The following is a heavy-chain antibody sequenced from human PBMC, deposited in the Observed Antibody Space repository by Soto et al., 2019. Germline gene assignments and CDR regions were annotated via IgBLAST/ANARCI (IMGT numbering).Heavy chain of an antibody. Sequence: EVQLVESGGGLVKPGGSLRLSCAASGFTFSSYSMNWVRQAPGKGLEWVSSISSSSSYIYYADSVKGRFTISRDNAKNSLYLQMNSLRAEETAVYYCARDFRRDLTGYYYYYGMVVWGPGTTFTVSS. CDR3: ARDFRRDLTGYYYYYGMVV. CDR1: GFTFSSYS. D-gene: IGHD7-27*01. V-gene: IGHV3-21*01. J-gene: IGHJ6*02. CDR2: ISSSSSYI.